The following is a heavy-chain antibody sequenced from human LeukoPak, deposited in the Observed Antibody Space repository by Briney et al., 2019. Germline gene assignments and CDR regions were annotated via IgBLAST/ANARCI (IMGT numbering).Heavy chain of an antibody. CDR1: GFTFSSYW. D-gene: IGHD6-19*01. V-gene: IGHV3-74*01. Sequence: GGSLRLSCAASGFTFSSYWMHWVRQAPGKGLVWVSRINSDGSSTSYADSVKGRFTISRDNAKNTLYLQMNSLRAEDTAVYYCARDSADSSGWYSNYYYYMDVWGKGTTVTVSS. CDR2: INSDGSST. CDR3: ARDSADSSGWYSNYYYYMDV. J-gene: IGHJ6*03.